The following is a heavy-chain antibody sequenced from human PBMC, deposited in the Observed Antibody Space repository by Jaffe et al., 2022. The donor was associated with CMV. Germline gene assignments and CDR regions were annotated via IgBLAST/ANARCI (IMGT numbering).Heavy chain of an antibody. D-gene: IGHD3-3*01. J-gene: IGHJ4*02. CDR1: GGSFSGYY. CDR3: ARVRKGRITIFGVANKVFDY. V-gene: IGHV4-34*01. Sequence: QVQLQQWGAGLLKPSETLSLTCAVYGGSFSGYYWSWIRQPPGKGLEWIGEINHSGSTNYNPSLKSRVTISVDTSKNQFSLKLSSVTAADTAVYYCARVRKGRITIFGVANKVFDYWGQGTLVTVSS. CDR2: INHSGST.